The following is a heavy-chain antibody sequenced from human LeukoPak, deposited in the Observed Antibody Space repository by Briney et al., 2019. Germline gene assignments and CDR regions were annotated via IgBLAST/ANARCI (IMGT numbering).Heavy chain of an antibody. J-gene: IGHJ4*02. CDR1: GFTFCNYW. D-gene: IGHD4/OR15-4a*01. CDR3: ATNRDYAFDY. V-gene: IGHV3-74*01. Sequence: PGGSLRLSCVGSGFTFCNYWMHCVRQAPGKGPVWVSRIYADGTDTTYADSVKGRFTISRDNAKNTLYLQMNSLRAEDTAVDYCATNRDYAFDYWGQGTLVTVSS. CDR2: IYADGTDT.